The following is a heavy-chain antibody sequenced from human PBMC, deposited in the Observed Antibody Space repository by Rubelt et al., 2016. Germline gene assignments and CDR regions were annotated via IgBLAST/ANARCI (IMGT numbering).Heavy chain of an antibody. Sequence: QVQLVQSGAEVKKPGSSVKVSCKASGGTFSSYAISWVRQAPGQGLEWMGRIIPILGIANYAQKFQGRVTMTTDTSTSTAYMELRSLRSDDTAVYYCARDPFQIAAEHYFDYWGQGTLVTVSS. CDR3: ARDPFQIAAEHYFDY. CDR2: IIPILGIA. CDR1: GGTFSSYA. J-gene: IGHJ4*02. D-gene: IGHD6-13*01. V-gene: IGHV1-69*04.